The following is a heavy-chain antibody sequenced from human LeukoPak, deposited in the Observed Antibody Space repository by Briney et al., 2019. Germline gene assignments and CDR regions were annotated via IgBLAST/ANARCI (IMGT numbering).Heavy chain of an antibody. Sequence: SETLSLICSVSRASISNNNYYWGWIRQPPGKGLEWIGNIYHSGTTYYNPSLPSLKGRVTILIDTSKNQISLSLRSVIAADTAVYYRARIPSYGERWRAFDYWGQGTLVTVSS. J-gene: IGHJ4*02. CDR3: ARIPSYGERWRAFDY. V-gene: IGHV4-39*07. CDR2: IYHSGTT. D-gene: IGHD4-17*01. CDR1: RASISNNNYY.